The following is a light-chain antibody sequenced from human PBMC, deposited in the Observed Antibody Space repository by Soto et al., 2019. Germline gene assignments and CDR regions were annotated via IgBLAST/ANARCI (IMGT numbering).Light chain of an antibody. CDR2: GAS. CDR1: QGVTTN. CDR3: QQYNTWPLT. J-gene: IGKJ4*01. V-gene: IGKV3-15*01. Sequence: EIVMTQSPATLSVSPGERATLSCRASQGVTTNLAWYQQKPGQAPRLLIYGASTRATGIPARFSGSGSGTEFTLTISSLXXEXXXXXYCQQYNTWPLTFGGGTKVXIK.